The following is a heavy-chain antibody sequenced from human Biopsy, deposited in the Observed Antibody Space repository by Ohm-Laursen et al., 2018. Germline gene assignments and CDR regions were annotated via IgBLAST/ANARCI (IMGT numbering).Heavy chain of an antibody. Sequence: SVKVSCKVSGDRFRELSIHWVRQAPGKGLEWMGGFDPEEGQRTYAQKFQGRVTMTEDTSEDTAYMEVGSLRSEDAAVYYCAADSENCGGDCYIYWGQGTQVTVSS. J-gene: IGHJ4*02. CDR3: AADSENCGGDCYIY. CDR1: GDRFRELS. V-gene: IGHV1-24*01. CDR2: FDPEEGQR. D-gene: IGHD2-21*02.